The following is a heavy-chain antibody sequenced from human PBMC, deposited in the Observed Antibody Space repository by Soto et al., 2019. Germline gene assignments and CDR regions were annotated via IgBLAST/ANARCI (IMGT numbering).Heavy chain of an antibody. CDR3: AKHLLGDGAEDFED. Sequence: EVQLLESGGGLAQPGGSLRLSCAATGFKFTSYAMSWVRQAPGKGLEWVSGIGGSGKITHYADSVKGRFTLTRDNANHMLFLQMDGLRADDTAVYYCAKHLLGDGAEDFEDWGQGTLVTVSS. J-gene: IGHJ1*01. D-gene: IGHD3-16*01. V-gene: IGHV3-23*01. CDR1: GFKFTSYA. CDR2: IGGSGKIT.